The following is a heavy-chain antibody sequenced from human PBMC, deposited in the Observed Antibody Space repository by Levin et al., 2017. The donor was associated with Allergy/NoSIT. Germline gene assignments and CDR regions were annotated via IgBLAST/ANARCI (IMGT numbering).Heavy chain of an antibody. J-gene: IGHJ5*02. CDR2: ISSSSSYI. V-gene: IGHV3-21*01. CDR3: ARGYSSSFEMVDP. CDR1: GFTFSSYS. D-gene: IGHD6-13*01. Sequence: GESLKISCAASGFTFSSYSMNWVRQAPGKGLEWVSSISSSSSYIYYADSVKGRFTISRDNAKNSLYLQMNSLRAEDTAVYYCARGYSSSFEMVDPWGQGTLVTVSS.